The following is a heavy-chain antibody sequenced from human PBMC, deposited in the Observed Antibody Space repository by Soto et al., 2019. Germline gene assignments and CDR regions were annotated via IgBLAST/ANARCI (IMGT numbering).Heavy chain of an antibody. J-gene: IGHJ4*02. CDR1: GFIVRSSQ. V-gene: IGHV3-66*01. CDR3: ARDSEYYYDSSGYYAH. CDR2: IYSGGST. D-gene: IGHD3-22*01. Sequence: GPSLSLSCAASGFIVRSSQMSWVHQAPGKGLEWVSVIYSGGSTYYADSVKGRFTISRDNSKNTLYLQMNSLRAEDTAVYYCARDSEYYYDSSGYYAHWGQGTLVTVSS.